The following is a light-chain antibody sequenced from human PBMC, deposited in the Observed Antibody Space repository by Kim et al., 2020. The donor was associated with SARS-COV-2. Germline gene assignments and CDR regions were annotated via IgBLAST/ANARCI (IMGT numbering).Light chain of an antibody. Sequence: AIQLAQSPSSLSASVGDRVNITCRASQGIGTSLAWYRQRPGEAPQLLMEGTSTLESGVPSGCNGSGSGTDFILTISSLQPEDFATYYCQQFKSFPQTFGQGTKLEI. CDR2: GTS. J-gene: IGKJ1*01. CDR1: QGIGTS. CDR3: QQFKSFPQT. V-gene: IGKV1-13*02.